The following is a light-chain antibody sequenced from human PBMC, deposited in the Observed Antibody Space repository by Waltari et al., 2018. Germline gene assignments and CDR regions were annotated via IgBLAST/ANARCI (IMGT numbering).Light chain of an antibody. CDR2: KAS. Sequence: DIQMTQSPSTLSASVGDRVTITCRASQNINTWLAWHQQKPGKAPKLLIYKASSLESGVPSRFSGSGSETEFTLTISSPQPYDFATYYCLQYNGEPRTFGQGTKVEVK. CDR1: QNINTW. V-gene: IGKV1-5*03. CDR3: LQYNGEPRT. J-gene: IGKJ1*01.